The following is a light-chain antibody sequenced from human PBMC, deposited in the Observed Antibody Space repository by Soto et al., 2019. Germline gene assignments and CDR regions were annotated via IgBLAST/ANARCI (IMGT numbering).Light chain of an antibody. V-gene: IGLV2-14*01. CDR2: DVS. CDR3: ASYSTGDTLYV. Sequence: ALTQPAAVSGSPGQSITISCTGTIGDVGSFNYVSWYQLHPGKAPKLVIYDVSSRPSGVSSRFSGSKSGNTASLSISGLQAEDEGDYYCASYSTGDTLYVFGSGTKV. CDR1: IGDVGSFNY. J-gene: IGLJ1*01.